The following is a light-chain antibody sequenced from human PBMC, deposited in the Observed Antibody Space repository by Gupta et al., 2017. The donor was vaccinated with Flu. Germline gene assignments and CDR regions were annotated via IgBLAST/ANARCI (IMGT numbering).Light chain of an antibody. Sequence: EVVLTQSPATLSLSPGERATLSCRASQSVSSYLAWYQQKPGQAPRLLIYDASNRDTGIPARFSGSGYGKDFTLTISSREPEDFARYYCQQRSNWPPITFGGGTKVEIK. CDR2: DAS. CDR3: QQRSNWPPIT. CDR1: QSVSSY. J-gene: IGKJ4*01. V-gene: IGKV3-11*01.